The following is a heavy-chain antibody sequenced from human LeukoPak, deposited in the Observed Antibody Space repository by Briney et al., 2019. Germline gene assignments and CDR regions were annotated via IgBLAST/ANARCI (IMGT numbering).Heavy chain of an antibody. CDR1: GGSISSYY. CDR2: IYYSGST. D-gene: IGHD3-10*01. Sequence: SETLSLTCTVSGGSISSYYWSWIRQPPGKGLEWIGYIYYSGSTYYNPSLKSRVTISVDTSKNQFSLKLSSVTAADTAVYYCARLSIETGVWAFDIWGQGTMVTVSS. V-gene: IGHV4-59*08. J-gene: IGHJ3*02. CDR3: ARLSIETGVWAFDI.